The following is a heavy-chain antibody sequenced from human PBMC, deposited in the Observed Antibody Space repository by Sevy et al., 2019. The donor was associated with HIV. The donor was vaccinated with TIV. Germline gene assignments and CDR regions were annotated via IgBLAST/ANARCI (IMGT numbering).Heavy chain of an antibody. CDR2: IRYDGSNK. CDR1: GFTFSSYG. CDR3: AKDKRGIVVVPAAMFGDAFDI. Sequence: GGSLRLSCAASGFTFSSYGMHWVRQAPGKGLEWVAFIRYDGSNKYYADSVKGRFTISRDNSKTTLYLQMNSLRAEDTAVYYCAKDKRGIVVVPAAMFGDAFDIWGQGTMVTVSS. J-gene: IGHJ3*02. V-gene: IGHV3-30*02. D-gene: IGHD2-2*01.